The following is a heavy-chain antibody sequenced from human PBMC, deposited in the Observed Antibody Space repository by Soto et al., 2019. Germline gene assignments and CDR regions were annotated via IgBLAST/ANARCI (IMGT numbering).Heavy chain of an antibody. D-gene: IGHD3-10*01. J-gene: IGHJ4*02. Sequence: QVQLVESGGGVVQPGRSLRLSCAASGFTFSSYGMHWVRQAPGKGLEWVAVIWYDGSNKYYADSVKGRFTISRDNSKNTLYLQMNSLRAEDTAVYYCARDSGTTYYFDYWGQGTLVTVSS. CDR1: GFTFSSYG. V-gene: IGHV3-33*01. CDR3: ARDSGTTYYFDY. CDR2: IWYDGSNK.